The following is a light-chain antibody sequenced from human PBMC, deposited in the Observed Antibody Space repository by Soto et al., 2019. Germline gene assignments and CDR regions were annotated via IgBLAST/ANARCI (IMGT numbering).Light chain of an antibody. CDR3: QQYNNYST. CDR2: DAS. V-gene: IGKV3-11*01. CDR1: QSGSSQY. J-gene: IGKJ1*01. Sequence: FFTQSPDTLSLSPGERATLSCRASQSGSSQYLSWYQQKPGKAPRLLIYDASTRATGIPARLSGSGSGTDFTLTIKSLEPDDFATYYCQQYNNYSTFGQGTKVDIK.